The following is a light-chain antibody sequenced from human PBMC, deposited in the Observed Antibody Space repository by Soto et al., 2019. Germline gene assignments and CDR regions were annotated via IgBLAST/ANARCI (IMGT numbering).Light chain of an antibody. J-gene: IGKJ1*01. CDR2: KAS. Sequence: DIQMTQSPSTLSASVRDRVTITCRASQTICSWLAWFQQRPGRAPKFLIYKASTLKNGVPLRFSGSGSGTQFTLTNSSLQPDDFATYYCQQYNSYSWTFGQGTKVDNK. CDR3: QQYNSYSWT. CDR1: QTICSW. V-gene: IGKV1-5*03.